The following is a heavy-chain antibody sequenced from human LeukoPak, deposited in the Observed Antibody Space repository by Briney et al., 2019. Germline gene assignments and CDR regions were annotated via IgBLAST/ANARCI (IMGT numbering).Heavy chain of an antibody. CDR1: GYTFSGYY. D-gene: IGHD4-17*01. CDR3: ARSPSVTSSFDY. Sequence: ASVTVSCKTSGYTFSGYYMYWVRQAPGQGLEWMGWMNPNSGNTGYAQKFQGRVTMTRNTSISTAYMELSSLRSEDTAVYYCARSPSVTSSFDYWGQGTLVTVSS. V-gene: IGHV1-8*02. J-gene: IGHJ4*02. CDR2: MNPNSGNT.